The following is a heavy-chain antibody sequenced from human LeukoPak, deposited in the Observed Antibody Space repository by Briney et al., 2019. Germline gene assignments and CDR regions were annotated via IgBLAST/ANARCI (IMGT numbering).Heavy chain of an antibody. Sequence: ASVKVSCKASGGTFSSYAISWVRQAPGQGLEWMGGIIPIFGTANYAQKFQGRVTITADKSTSTAYMELSSLRSEDTAVYHCARVGVAVAATGAFDIWGQGTMVTVSS. CDR2: IIPIFGTA. J-gene: IGHJ3*02. D-gene: IGHD6-19*01. V-gene: IGHV1-69*06. CDR3: ARVGVAVAATGAFDI. CDR1: GGTFSSYA.